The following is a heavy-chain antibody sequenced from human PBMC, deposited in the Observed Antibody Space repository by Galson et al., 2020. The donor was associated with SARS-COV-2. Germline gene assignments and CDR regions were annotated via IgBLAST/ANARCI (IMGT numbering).Heavy chain of an antibody. J-gene: IGHJ4*02. V-gene: IGHV3-7*04. CDR3: GGGSGWLCDY. CDR2: INGDETLH. D-gene: IGHD6-19*01. Sequence: GESLKNFCAVSGIRFSNSWMSWVRRPPGTGLQWVANINGDETLHTYLDSVKGRFTLSRDNADNSVYLQMNNLRLEDTAVYYCGGGSGWLCDYWGQGMLVTVSS. CDR1: GIRFSNSW.